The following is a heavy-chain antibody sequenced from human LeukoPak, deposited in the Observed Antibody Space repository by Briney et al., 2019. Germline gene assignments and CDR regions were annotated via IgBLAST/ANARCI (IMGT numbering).Heavy chain of an antibody. CDR3: ARGGDTAIVQDY. CDR2: INHSGST. D-gene: IGHD5-18*01. Sequence: SETLSLTCAVYGGSFSGYYWSWIRQPPGKGLEWIGEINHSGSTNYNPSLKSRVTISVDTSKNQFSLKLSSVTAADTAVYYCARGGDTAIVQDYWGQGTLVTVSS. V-gene: IGHV4-34*01. CDR1: GGSFSGYY. J-gene: IGHJ4*02.